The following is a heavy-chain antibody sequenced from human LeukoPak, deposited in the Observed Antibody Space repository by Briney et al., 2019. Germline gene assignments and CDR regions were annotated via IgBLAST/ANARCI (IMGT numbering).Heavy chain of an antibody. Sequence: GGSLRLSCAGSGFTVRSTFMSWVRQAPGKGLEWVSAMFSGGSTYYADSVKGRFTISRDSPKDTLQLQMNSLRVDDTAVYYCCGWEDPFDYWGQGTPVTVSS. CDR3: CGWEDPFDY. J-gene: IGHJ4*02. CDR1: GFTVRSTF. V-gene: IGHV3-53*01. CDR2: MFSGGST. D-gene: IGHD6-19*01.